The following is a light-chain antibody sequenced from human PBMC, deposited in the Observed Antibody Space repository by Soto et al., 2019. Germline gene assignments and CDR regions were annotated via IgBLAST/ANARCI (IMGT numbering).Light chain of an antibody. J-gene: IGLJ1*01. V-gene: IGLV2-11*01. CDR1: SSDVGGYNY. CDR3: CSYAGSSSV. Sequence: QSALTQPRSVSGSPGQSVTISCTGTSSDVGGYNYVSWYQQHPGKAPKLMISDVSKRPSGVPDRFSGSKSGNTASLTISGLQAEDEADYYCCSYAGSSSVFGTGTKLTVL. CDR2: DVS.